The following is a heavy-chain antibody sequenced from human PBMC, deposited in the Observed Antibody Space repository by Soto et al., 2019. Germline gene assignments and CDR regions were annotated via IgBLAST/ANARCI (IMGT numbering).Heavy chain of an antibody. V-gene: IGHV3-53*01. CDR2: IYSGGST. CDR1: GFTVSSNY. Sequence: EVQLVESGGGLIQPGGSLRLSCAASGFTVSSNYMSWVRQAPGKGLEWVSVIYSGGSTYYADSVKGRFTISRDYSKSTLFLQMNSLRAEDTAVYYWARGTDSGYDFPHFDYWGQGTLVTVSS. CDR3: ARGTDSGYDFPHFDY. D-gene: IGHD5-12*01. J-gene: IGHJ4*02.